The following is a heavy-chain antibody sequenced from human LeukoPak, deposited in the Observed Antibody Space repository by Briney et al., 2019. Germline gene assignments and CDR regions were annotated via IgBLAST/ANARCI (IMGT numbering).Heavy chain of an antibody. Sequence: ASVKVSCKASRGTFSSYAISWVRQAPGQGLEWMGGIIPIFGTANYAQKFQGRVTITADESTSTAYMELSSLRSEDTAVYYCARGPYSSSWYGNYYYGMDVWGKGTTVTVSS. D-gene: IGHD6-13*01. J-gene: IGHJ6*04. V-gene: IGHV1-69*13. CDR1: RGTFSSYA. CDR2: IIPIFGTA. CDR3: ARGPYSSSWYGNYYYGMDV.